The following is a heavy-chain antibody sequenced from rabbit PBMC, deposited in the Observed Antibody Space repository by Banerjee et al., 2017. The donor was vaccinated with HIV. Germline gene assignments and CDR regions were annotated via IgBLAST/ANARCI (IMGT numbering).Heavy chain of an antibody. J-gene: IGHJ4*01. D-gene: IGHD7-1*01. Sequence: QQQLVESGGGLVQPEGSLALTCKASGFTISSSYYMCWIRQAPGKGLEWIACIYTGSSGSTYYASWAKGRFTISKTSSTTVTLQMTSLTAADTATYFCARDGYGTFGYANLWGPGTLVTVS. V-gene: IGHV1S45*01. CDR1: GFTISSSYY. CDR3: ARDGYGTFGYANL. CDR2: IYTGSSGST.